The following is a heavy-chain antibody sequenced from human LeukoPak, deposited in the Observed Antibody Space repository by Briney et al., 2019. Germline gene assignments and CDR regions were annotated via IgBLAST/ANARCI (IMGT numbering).Heavy chain of an antibody. D-gene: IGHD3-10*01. Sequence: GGSLRLSCAASGFTFSTYRMNWVRQAPAKGLEWVSFIDTSGTYIYYGESMKGRFTISRDNAKNSLYLQMNGLRAEDTAVYYCARGRSITLLRGVAMSDGFDIWGQGTMVAVSS. CDR1: GFTFSTYR. CDR3: ARGRSITLLRGVAMSDGFDI. V-gene: IGHV3-21*01. CDR2: IDTSGTYI. J-gene: IGHJ3*02.